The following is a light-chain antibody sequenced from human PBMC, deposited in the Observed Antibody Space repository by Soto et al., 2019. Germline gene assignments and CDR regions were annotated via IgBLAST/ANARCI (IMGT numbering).Light chain of an antibody. J-gene: IGKJ3*01. V-gene: IGKV3-20*01. CDR1: QNINSDY. CDR2: GAS. Sequence: EIVLTQSPGTLSVSPGERATLSCRASQNINSDYLAWYQQKPGQAPSLLIYGASTRAAGVPDRFSGSGSGTVFSLTINRLEPEDFAVFFCQQYGSSPSFGPGTKVDLK. CDR3: QQYGSSPS.